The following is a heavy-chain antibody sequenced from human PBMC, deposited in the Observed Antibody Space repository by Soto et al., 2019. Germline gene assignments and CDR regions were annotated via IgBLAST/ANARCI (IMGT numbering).Heavy chain of an antibody. J-gene: IGHJ3*01. CDR2: ISHTGTA. CDR3: ARLAYDANCFNVYGDDAFDF. V-gene: IGHV4-39*01. Sequence: SETLSLTCTVSGGSISDNDYYWSWIRQPPGKGLEWIGTISHTGTAYYNPSLESRVAVSVGTSENQFSLNLSSVTAADTAVYYCARLAYDANCFNVYGDDAFDFWGQGTMVTVSS. D-gene: IGHD3-22*01. CDR1: GGSISDNDYY.